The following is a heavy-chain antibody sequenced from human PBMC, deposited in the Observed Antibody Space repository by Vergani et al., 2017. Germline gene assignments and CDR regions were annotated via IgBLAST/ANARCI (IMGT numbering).Heavy chain of an antibody. CDR3: AKANPRNSGYDYLYYYHAMDV. CDR1: GFTFNHYA. Sequence: TASGFTFNHYAMYWVRQAPGKGLEWVSGISGSGGSTYYAGSVKGRFTISRDSSKNTLYLQMNSLSAGDTAVYYCAKANPRNSGYDYLYYYHAMDVWGQGTTVTVSS. V-gene: IGHV3-23*01. CDR2: ISGSGGST. J-gene: IGHJ6*02. D-gene: IGHD5-12*01.